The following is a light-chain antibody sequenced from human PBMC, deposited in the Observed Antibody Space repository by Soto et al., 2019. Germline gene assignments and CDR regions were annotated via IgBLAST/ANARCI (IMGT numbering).Light chain of an antibody. Sequence: AIHLTQSPSSLSASVGDRVTITCRASQGISSALAWYQHKPGRPPRVLIYDASSLQSGVPSRFSGSESGTDCTLTISSLQPEDSATYSCQQLNSYPFTFGQGTRLEIK. V-gene: IGKV1-13*02. J-gene: IGKJ5*01. CDR2: DAS. CDR3: QQLNSYPFT. CDR1: QGISSA.